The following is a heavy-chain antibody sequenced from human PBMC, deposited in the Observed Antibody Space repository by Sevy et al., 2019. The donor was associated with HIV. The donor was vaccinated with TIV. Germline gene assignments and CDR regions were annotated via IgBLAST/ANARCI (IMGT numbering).Heavy chain of an antibody. CDR3: ARGGGTYYYDSSGYYSRAFDI. J-gene: IGHJ3*02. D-gene: IGHD3-22*01. Sequence: GGSLRLSCAASGFTFSDYYMSWIRQAPGKGLEWVSYISSSGNTIYYADSVKGRFTISSDNAKNSLYLQMNSLRAEETAVYYCARGGGTYYYDSSGYYSRAFDIWGQGTMVTVSS. V-gene: IGHV3-11*01. CDR1: GFTFSDYY. CDR2: ISSSGNTI.